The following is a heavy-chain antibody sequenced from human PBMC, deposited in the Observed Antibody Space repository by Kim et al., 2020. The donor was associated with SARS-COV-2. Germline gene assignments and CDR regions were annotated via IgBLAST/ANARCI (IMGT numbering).Heavy chain of an antibody. CDR3: ARVRDPVDTAMVTFYYYGMDV. J-gene: IGHJ6*02. CDR1: GFTFSSYG. V-gene: IGHV3-33*01. D-gene: IGHD5-18*01. CDR2: IWYDGSNK. Sequence: GGSLRLSCAASGFTFSSYGMHWVRQAPGKGLEWVAVIWYDGSNKYYADSVKGRFTISRDNSKNTLYLQMNSLRAEDTAVYYCARVRDPVDTAMVTFYYYGMDVWGQGTTVTVSS.